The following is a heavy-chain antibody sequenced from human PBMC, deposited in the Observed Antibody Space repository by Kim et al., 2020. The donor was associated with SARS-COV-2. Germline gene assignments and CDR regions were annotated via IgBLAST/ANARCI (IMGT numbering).Heavy chain of an antibody. D-gene: IGHD3-3*01. CDR2: IYYSGST. CDR3: ARVNATYYDFWSGYWPYYYYYGMDV. J-gene: IGHJ6*02. Sequence: SETLSLTCTVSGGSISSYYWSWIRQPPGKGLEWIGYIYYSGSTNYNPSLKSRVTISVDTSKNQFSLKLSSVTAADTAVYYCARVNATYYDFWSGYWPYYYYYGMDVWGQGTTVTVSS. V-gene: IGHV4-59*13. CDR1: GGSISSYY.